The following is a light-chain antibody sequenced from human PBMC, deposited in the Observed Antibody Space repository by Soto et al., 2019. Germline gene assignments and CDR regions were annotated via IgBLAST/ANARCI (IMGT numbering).Light chain of an antibody. J-gene: IGLJ2*01. CDR3: QSYASSLSRV. CDR1: SSNIGAGYD. Sequence: QSVLTQPPSVSGAPGQRVTISCTGSSSNIGAGYDVHWYQQLPGTAPKLLIYGNSNRPSGVPDRFSGSKSGTSASLAITRLQAEDEADYYCQSYASSLSRVFGGGTKRTVL. CDR2: GNS. V-gene: IGLV1-40*01.